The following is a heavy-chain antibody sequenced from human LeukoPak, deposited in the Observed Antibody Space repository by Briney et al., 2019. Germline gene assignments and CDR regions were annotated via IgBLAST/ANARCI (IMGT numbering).Heavy chain of an antibody. J-gene: IGHJ6*03. CDR1: GGTFSSYA. CDR3: ARGGYSYGPNSYYYYYMDV. CDR2: IIPIFGTA. D-gene: IGHD5-18*01. V-gene: IGHV1-69*06. Sequence: ASVKVSCKASGGTFSSYAISWVRQAPGQGLEWMGGIIPIFGTANYAQKFQGRVTITADKSTSTAYMELSSLRSEDTAVYYCARGGYSYGPNSYYYYYMDVWGKGTTVTVSS.